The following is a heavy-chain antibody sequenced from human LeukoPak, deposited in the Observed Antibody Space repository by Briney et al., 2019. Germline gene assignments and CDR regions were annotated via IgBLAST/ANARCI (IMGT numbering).Heavy chain of an antibody. Sequence: ASVKVSCKASGGTFSSYAISWVRQAPGQGLEWMGRIIPILGIANYAQKFQGRVTITADKSTSTAYMELSSLRSEDTAVYYCASGGSGSYYETPFDYWGQGTLVTVSS. V-gene: IGHV1-69*04. CDR1: GGTFSSYA. CDR3: ASGGSGSYYETPFDY. CDR2: IIPILGIA. D-gene: IGHD3-10*01. J-gene: IGHJ4*02.